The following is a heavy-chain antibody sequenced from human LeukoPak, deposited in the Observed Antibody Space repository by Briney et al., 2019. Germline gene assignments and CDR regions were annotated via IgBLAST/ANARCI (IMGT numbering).Heavy chain of an antibody. V-gene: IGHV1-18*01. CDR3: ARERRYSSGPGDY. CDR1: GYTCTSYG. J-gene: IGHJ4*02. CDR2: ISAYNGKT. D-gene: IGHD6-19*01. Sequence: ASVKVSCKAAGYTCTSYGISWGRQAPGQGREGRGGISAYNGKTNYAQKLQGRGTMTTDTSTSTAYMELRSLSSDDTAVYYCARERRYSSGPGDYWGQGTLVTVSS.